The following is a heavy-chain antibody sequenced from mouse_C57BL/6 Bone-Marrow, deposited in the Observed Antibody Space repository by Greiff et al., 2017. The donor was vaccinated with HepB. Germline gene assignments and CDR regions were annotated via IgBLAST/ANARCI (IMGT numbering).Heavy chain of an antibody. J-gene: IGHJ1*03. D-gene: IGHD1-1*01. CDR1: GFNIKDYY. CDR2: IDPEDGDT. V-gene: IGHV14-1*01. Sequence: EVKLEESGAELVRPGASVKLSCTASGFNIKDYYMHWVKQRPEQGLEWIGRIDPEDGDTEYAPKFQGKATMTADTSSNTAYLQLSSLTSEDTAVYYCTTCYYGSSFYWYFDVWGTGTTVTVSS. CDR3: TTCYYGSSFYWYFDV.